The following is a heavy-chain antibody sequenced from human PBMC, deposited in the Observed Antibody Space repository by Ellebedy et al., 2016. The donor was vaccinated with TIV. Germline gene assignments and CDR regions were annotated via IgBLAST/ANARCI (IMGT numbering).Heavy chain of an antibody. V-gene: IGHV3-30*02. CDR2: IRSDGSNK. J-gene: IGHJ6*02. D-gene: IGHD3-16*01. CDR3: VKGAYPVPTVMAV. CDR1: GFTSSG. Sequence: GESLKISCAASGFTSSGMHWVRQAPGKGLEWVAFIRSDGSNKYYADSVKGRFTISRDYSKNTLDLQMNSLRVEDTALDYCVKGAYPVPTVMAVWGQGTMVIVSS.